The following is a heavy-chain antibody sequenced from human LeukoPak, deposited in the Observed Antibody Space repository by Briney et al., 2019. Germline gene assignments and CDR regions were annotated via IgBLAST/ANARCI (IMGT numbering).Heavy chain of an antibody. Sequence: PGGSLRLSCAASGFTFSSYAMSWVRQAPGKGLEWVSGINWNGGSTGYADSVKGRFTISRDNAKNSLYLQMNGLRAEDTALYYCAREKRYYDILTGPWGQGTLVTVSS. CDR3: AREKRYYDILTGP. D-gene: IGHD3-9*01. V-gene: IGHV3-20*04. J-gene: IGHJ4*02. CDR1: GFTFSSYA. CDR2: INWNGGST.